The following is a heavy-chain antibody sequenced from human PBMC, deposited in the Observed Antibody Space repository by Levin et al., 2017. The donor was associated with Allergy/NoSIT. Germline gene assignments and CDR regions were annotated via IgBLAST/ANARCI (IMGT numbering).Heavy chain of an antibody. Sequence: GESLKISCAASGFTFSSYCMSWVRQAPGKGLEWVANIKEAGSEKKYVDSVKGRFTISRDNAKSTLYLQMDSLRAEDTAVYYCARDLGTSSWGGWFDPWGQGTLVTVSS. CDR1: GFTFSSYC. V-gene: IGHV3-7*04. D-gene: IGHD6-13*01. J-gene: IGHJ5*02. CDR2: IKEAGSEK. CDR3: ARDLGTSSWGGWFDP.